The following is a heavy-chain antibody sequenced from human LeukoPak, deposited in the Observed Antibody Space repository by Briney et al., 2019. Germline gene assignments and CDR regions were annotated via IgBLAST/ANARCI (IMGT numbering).Heavy chain of an antibody. V-gene: IGHV3-21*04. D-gene: IGHD2-21*02. CDR1: GFTFSSYS. J-gene: IGHJ4*02. CDR2: ISSSSSYI. Sequence: GGSLRLPCAASGFTFSSYSMNWVRQAPGKGLEWVSSISSSSSYIYYADSVKGRFTISRDNSKNTLYLQMNSLRAEDTAVYYCAKGAPAYCGGDCYSGYWGQGTLVTVSS. CDR3: AKGAPAYCGGDCYSGY.